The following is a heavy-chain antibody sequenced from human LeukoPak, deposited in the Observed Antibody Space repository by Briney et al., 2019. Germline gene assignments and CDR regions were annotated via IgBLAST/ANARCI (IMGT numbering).Heavy chain of an antibody. CDR2: TNPSTGGT. Sequence: GDSVKVSCKTSGYTFTGSYLHWVRQVPGQGLEWMGWTNPSTGGTKSAQQFEGRVTMTRDTSNTTGYLELRSRRLDDTATYYCARGGAFCSITTCHEFDHWGQGTLVIVSS. J-gene: IGHJ4*02. V-gene: IGHV1-2*02. CDR1: GYTFTGSY. CDR3: ARGGAFCSITTCHEFDH. D-gene: IGHD2-2*01.